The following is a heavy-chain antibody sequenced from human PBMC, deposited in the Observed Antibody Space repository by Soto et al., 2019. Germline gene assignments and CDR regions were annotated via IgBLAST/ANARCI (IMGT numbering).Heavy chain of an antibody. CDR3: LSVIDSSLDY. CDR2: ISGSGGST. V-gene: IGHV3-23*01. J-gene: IGHJ4*02. Sequence: EVQLLESGGGLVQPGGSLRLSCAASGFTFSSYAMSWVRQAPGKGLEWVSAISGSGGSTYYADSVKGRFTISRDNSKNRLYLQMNSLRAEDSAVYYCLSVIDSSLDYWGQGTVVTVSS. CDR1: GFTFSSYA. D-gene: IGHD2-15*01.